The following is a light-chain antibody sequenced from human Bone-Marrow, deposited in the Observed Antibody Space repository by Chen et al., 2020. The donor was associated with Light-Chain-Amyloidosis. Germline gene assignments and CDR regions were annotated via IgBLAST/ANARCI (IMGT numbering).Light chain of an antibody. Sequence: QSVLTQPPSVSGAPGQRVTISCTGSTSNIGAGYDVHWYQHLPGTAPKLLIYSNTNRPSGVPDRFSGSKSGTSASLAITGLQAEDEADYYCCSYAGISTHVFGTGTKVTV. V-gene: IGLV1-40*01. CDR1: TSNIGAGYD. J-gene: IGLJ1*01. CDR3: CSYAGISTHV. CDR2: SNT.